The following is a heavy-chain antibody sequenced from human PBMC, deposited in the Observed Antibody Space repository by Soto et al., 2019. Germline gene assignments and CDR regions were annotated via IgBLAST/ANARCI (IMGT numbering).Heavy chain of an antibody. D-gene: IGHD3-10*01. V-gene: IGHV4-59*08. CDR1: GGSISSYY. J-gene: IGHJ6*02. CDR3: ARQGFGPLHGLVDV. CDR2: VHHSWGS. Sequence: QVQLQESGPGLAKPSETLSLSCTVSGGSISSYYWSWFRQSPGKRMERIGYVHHSWGSSYNPSLQSRVAISPDTSKGQFSLKVTSVTATDAAVYSCARQGFGPLHGLVDVWGQGTTVTVSS.